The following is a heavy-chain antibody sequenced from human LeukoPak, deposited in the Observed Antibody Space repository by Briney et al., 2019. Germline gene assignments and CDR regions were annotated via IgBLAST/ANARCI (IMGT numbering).Heavy chain of an antibody. V-gene: IGHV1-2*02. J-gene: IGHJ5*02. D-gene: IGHD6-19*01. CDR3: AREKAGRGTGWYLSDH. CDR1: GYTFRDYY. CDR2: SNPNSGGT. Sequence: ASVKVSCKTSGYTFRDYYIHWVRQAPGQGLEWMGWSNPNSGGTNYAQKFQGRVTMTRDTSISTAYMELSRLTSDDTAVYYCAREKAGRGTGWYLSDHWGQGTLVTVSS.